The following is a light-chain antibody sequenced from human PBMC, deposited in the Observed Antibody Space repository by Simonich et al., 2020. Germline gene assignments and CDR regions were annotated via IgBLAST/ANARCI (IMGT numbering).Light chain of an antibody. V-gene: IGKV1-13*02. CDR3: QLFNSYRIT. J-gene: IGKJ5*01. CDR2: DAS. CDR1: PGISSA. Sequence: AIQLTQSPSSLFASVGDRVIITCRACPGISSALAWFHPKPGKAPKLLFYDASSLESGVPSRFSGSGSGTDLTLTISRLQPEDFATYYCQLFNSYRITFGQGTRLEIK.